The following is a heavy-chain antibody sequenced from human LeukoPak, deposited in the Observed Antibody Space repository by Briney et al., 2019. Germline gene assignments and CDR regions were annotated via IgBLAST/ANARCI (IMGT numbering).Heavy chain of an antibody. CDR2: ISSSGSSI. CDR1: GFSFSSYE. Sequence: PGGSLRLSCAASGFSFSSYEMNWVRQAPGKGLEWVSYISSSGSSIYNADSVKGRFTISRDNAKNSLYLQMNSLRAEDTAVYYCAKATSSSRYGYFDYWGQGTLVTVSS. V-gene: IGHV3-48*03. D-gene: IGHD6-13*01. J-gene: IGHJ4*02. CDR3: AKATSSSRYGYFDY.